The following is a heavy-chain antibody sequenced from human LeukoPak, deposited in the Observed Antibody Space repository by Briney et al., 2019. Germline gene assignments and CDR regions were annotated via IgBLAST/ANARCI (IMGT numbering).Heavy chain of an antibody. CDR3: ARDHPVAAAGDDAFDI. D-gene: IGHD6-13*01. CDR1: GFTFSSYG. J-gene: IGHJ3*02. Sequence: GGSLRLSCAASGFTFSSYGMHWVRQAPGKGLEWVAVIWYDGSNKYYADSVKGRFTISRDNSKNTLYLQMNSLRAEDTAVYYCARDHPVAAAGDDAFDIWGQGTMVTVSS. CDR2: IWYDGSNK. V-gene: IGHV3-33*01.